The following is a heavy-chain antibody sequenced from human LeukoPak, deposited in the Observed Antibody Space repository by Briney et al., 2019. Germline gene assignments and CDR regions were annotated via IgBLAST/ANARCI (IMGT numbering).Heavy chain of an antibody. CDR2: IIPIFGTA. CDR3: ARDSTGYSYGPYYFDY. Sequence: SVKVSCKASGYTFTSYYMHWVRQAPGQGLEWMGRIIPIFGTANYAQKFQGRVTITTDESTSTAYMELSSLRSEDTAVYYCARDSTGYSYGPYYFDYWGQGTLVTVSS. J-gene: IGHJ4*02. D-gene: IGHD5-18*01. V-gene: IGHV1-69*05. CDR1: GYTFTSYY.